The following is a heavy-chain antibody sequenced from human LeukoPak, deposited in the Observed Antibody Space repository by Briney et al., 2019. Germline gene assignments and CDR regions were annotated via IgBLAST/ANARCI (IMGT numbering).Heavy chain of an antibody. CDR3: ARVLGSGRVIVGKVDAFDI. V-gene: IGHV3-20*04. CDR1: GFTFSSYA. D-gene: IGHD3-10*01. CDR2: INWNGGST. J-gene: IGHJ3*02. Sequence: PGGSLRLSCAASGFTFSSYAMSWVRQAPGKGLEWVSGINWNGGSTGYADSVKGRFTISRDNAKNSLYLQMNSLRAEDTALYYCARVLGSGRVIVGKVDAFDIWGQGTMVTVSS.